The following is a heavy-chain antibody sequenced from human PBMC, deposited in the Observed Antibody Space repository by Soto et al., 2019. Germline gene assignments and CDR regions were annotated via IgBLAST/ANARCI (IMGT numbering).Heavy chain of an antibody. CDR3: ATFKGYSSGWYSPNHYFDY. D-gene: IGHD6-19*01. J-gene: IGHJ4*02. V-gene: IGHV1-18*01. Sequence: ASVKVSCKASGYTFTSYGISWVRQAPGQGLEWMGWISAYNGNTNYAQKLQGRVTMTTDTSTSTAYMELRSLRSDDTAVYYCATFKGYSSGWYSPNHYFDYWGQGTLVTVSS. CDR2: ISAYNGNT. CDR1: GYTFTSYG.